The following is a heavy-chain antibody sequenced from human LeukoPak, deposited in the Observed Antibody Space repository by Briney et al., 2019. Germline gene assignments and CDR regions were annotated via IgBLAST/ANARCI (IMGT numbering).Heavy chain of an antibody. CDR3: ARGQFWSGYSI. D-gene: IGHD3-3*02. V-gene: IGHV3-66*01. CDR2: IYSGGST. Sequence: QAGGSLRLSCAASGFTFSSYAMSWVRQAPGKGLEWVSVIYSGGSTYYADSVKGRFTISRDNSKNTLYLQMNSLRAEDTAVYYCARGQFWSGYSIWGQGTLVTVSS. J-gene: IGHJ4*02. CDR1: GFTFSSYA.